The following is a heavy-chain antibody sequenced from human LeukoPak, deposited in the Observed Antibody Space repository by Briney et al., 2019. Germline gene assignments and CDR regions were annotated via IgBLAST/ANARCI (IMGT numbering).Heavy chain of an antibody. J-gene: IGHJ5*02. V-gene: IGHV1-2*02. CDR2: INPNSGGT. Sequence: ASVKVSCKASGYTFTGYYMHWVRQAPGQGLEWMGWINPNSGGTNCAQKFQGRVTMTRDTSISTAYMELSRLRSDDTAVYYCARFTGGNYNWFDPWGQGTLVSVSS. D-gene: IGHD4-23*01. CDR3: ARFTGGNYNWFDP. CDR1: GYTFTGYY.